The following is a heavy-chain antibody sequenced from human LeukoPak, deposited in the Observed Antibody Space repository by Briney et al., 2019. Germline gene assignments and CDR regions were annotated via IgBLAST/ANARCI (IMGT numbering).Heavy chain of an antibody. J-gene: IGHJ4*02. D-gene: IGHD3-22*01. CDR1: GFTFSSYE. Sequence: GGSLRLSCAASGFTFSSYEMNWVRQAPGKGLEWVSYISSSDSTIYYAASVKGRFTISRDNSKNTLYLQMNSLRAEDTAVYYCAKGRAGNYYYDSSDYWGQGTLVTVSS. CDR2: ISSSDSTI. V-gene: IGHV3-48*03. CDR3: AKGRAGNYYYDSSDY.